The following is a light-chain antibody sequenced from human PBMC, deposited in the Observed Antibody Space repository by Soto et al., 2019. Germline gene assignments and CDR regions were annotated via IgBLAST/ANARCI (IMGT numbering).Light chain of an antibody. V-gene: IGKV1-5*01. CDR1: QSIIRW. CDR2: DAS. CDR3: QQYNSWSGVT. Sequence: DIQMTQSLSTLSASVGDRVTITCRASQSIIRWLAWYQQKPGKAPKLLIYDASSLESGVPSRFSGSGSGTEFTLTISSLQPDDFATYHCQQYNSWSGVTFGGGTKVEIK. J-gene: IGKJ4*01.